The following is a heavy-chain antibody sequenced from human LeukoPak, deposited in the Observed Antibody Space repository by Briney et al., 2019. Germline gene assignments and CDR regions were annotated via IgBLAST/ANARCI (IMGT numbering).Heavy chain of an antibody. V-gene: IGHV3-33*06. Sequence: GGSLRLSCAASGFTFSSYGMHWVRQAPGKGLKWVAVIWYDGSNKYYADSVKGRFTISRDNSKNTLYLQMNSLRAEDTAVYYCAKGAAADYYYYMDVWGTGTTVTVSS. D-gene: IGHD6-13*01. CDR1: GFTFSSYG. CDR3: AKGAAADYYYYMDV. CDR2: IWYDGSNK. J-gene: IGHJ6*03.